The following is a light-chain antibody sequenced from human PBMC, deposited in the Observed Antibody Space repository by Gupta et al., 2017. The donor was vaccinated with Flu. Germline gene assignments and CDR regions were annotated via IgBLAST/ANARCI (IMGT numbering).Light chain of an antibody. Sequence: DIQMTQSPSSLSASVGDRVTITCRASQSISSYLNWYQQKPGKAPRLLIYAASSLQSGVPSSFSGSGSGTDFTLTISSLQPEDFATYYCQQSHSTPLTFGGGTKVEIE. CDR3: QQSHSTPLT. J-gene: IGKJ4*01. V-gene: IGKV1-39*01. CDR2: AAS. CDR1: QSISSY.